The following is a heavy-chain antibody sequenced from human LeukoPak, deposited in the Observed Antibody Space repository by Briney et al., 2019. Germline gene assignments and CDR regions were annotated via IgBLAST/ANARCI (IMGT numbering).Heavy chain of an antibody. V-gene: IGHV3-11*01. CDR3: ARDLQGGNYDFWSGYRYYYYYYMDV. CDR1: GFTFSDYY. CDR2: ISSSGSTI. Sequence: GGSLRLSCAASGFTFSDYYMSWIRQAPGKGREWVSYISSSGSTIYYADSVKGRFTISRDNAKNSLYLQMNSLRAEDTAVYYCARDLQGGNYDFWSGYRYYYYYYMDVWGKGTTVTVSS. D-gene: IGHD3-3*01. J-gene: IGHJ6*03.